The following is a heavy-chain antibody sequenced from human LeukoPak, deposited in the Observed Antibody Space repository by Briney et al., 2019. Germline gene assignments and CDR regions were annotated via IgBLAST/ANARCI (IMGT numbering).Heavy chain of an antibody. CDR3: ARVTSDSSGFAYYFDF. J-gene: IGHJ4*02. CDR2: IDTAGDT. CDR1: GFTFSSYD. Sequence: GGSLRLSCAASGFTFSSYDMHWARQATGKGLEWVSAIDTAGDTYYPGSVKGRFTISRENARNSLYLQMSSLRAGDTAVYYCARVTSDSSGFAYYFDFWGQGTLVTVSS. V-gene: IGHV3-13*01. D-gene: IGHD3-22*01.